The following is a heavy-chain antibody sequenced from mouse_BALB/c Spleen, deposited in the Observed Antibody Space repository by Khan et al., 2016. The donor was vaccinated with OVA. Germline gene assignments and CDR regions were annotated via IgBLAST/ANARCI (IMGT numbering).Heavy chain of an antibody. CDR1: GFSLTNYG. J-gene: IGHJ4*01. V-gene: IGHV2-6-1*01. CDR3: ARQPYYHYYVVDY. D-gene: IGHD2-10*01. CDR2: IWSDGST. Sequence: VRLQQSGPGLVAPSQSLSITCTTSGFSLTNYGIHWVRQPPGKGLEWLVVIWSDGSTTYNSTPKSRLSITKDNSKSQVFLKMNSLQTDDTAMYYGARQPYYHYYVVDYWGQGTSVTVSS.